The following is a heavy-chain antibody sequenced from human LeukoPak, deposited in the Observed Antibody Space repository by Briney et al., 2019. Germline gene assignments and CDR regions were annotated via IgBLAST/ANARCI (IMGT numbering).Heavy chain of an antibody. CDR2: INCNSGDT. Sequence: ASVKVSCKASGYTLTGYHIHWVRQAPGQGLEWIGWINCNSGDTDYAQKFQGRVTLTRDSSISTAHMDLSGLRFDDTAVYCCARRMGDMADRYNPFDYWGQGTLVTVSS. CDR1: GYTLTGYH. J-gene: IGHJ4*02. V-gene: IGHV1-2*02. CDR3: ARRMGDMADRYNPFDY. D-gene: IGHD1-14*01.